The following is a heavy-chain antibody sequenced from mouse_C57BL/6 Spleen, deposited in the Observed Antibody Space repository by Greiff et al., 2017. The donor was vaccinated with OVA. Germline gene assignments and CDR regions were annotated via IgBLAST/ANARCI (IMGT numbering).Heavy chain of an antibody. J-gene: IGHJ1*03. CDR3: AINRGYSNYEYFDV. D-gene: IGHD2-5*01. V-gene: IGHV1-74*01. CDR2: IHPSDSDT. CDR1: GYTFTSYW. Sequence: QVQLKQPGAELVKPGASVKVSCKASGYTFTSYWMHWVKQRPGQGLEWIGRIHPSDSDTNYNQKFKGKATLTVDKSSSTAYMQLSSLTSEDSAVYYCAINRGYSNYEYFDVWGTGTTVTVSS.